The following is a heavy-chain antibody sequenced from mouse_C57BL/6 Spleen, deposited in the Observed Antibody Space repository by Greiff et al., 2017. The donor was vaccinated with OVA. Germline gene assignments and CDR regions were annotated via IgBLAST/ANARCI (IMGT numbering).Heavy chain of an antibody. CDR3: ARSGSYYFDY. D-gene: IGHD4-1*01. Sequence: VQLQQSGPELVKPGASVKIPCTASGYTLTDYNMDWVKQSHGKSLEWIGDINPNNGGTIYNQKFKGKATLTVDKSSSTAYMEPRSLTSEDTAVYYCARSGSYYFDYWGQGTTLTVSS. CDR2: INPNNGGT. J-gene: IGHJ2*01. CDR1: GYTLTDYN. V-gene: IGHV1-18*01.